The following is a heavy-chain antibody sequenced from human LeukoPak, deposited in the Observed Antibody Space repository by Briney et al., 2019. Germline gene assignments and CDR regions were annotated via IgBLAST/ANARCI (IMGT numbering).Heavy chain of an antibody. Sequence: GGSLRLSCAASGFTFSSYSMNWVRQAPGKGLEWVSSISSSSSYIYYADSVKGRFTISRDNAKNSLYLQMNSLGAEDTAVYYCAKVAGYSSSHFDYWGQGTLVTVSS. CDR1: GFTFSSYS. D-gene: IGHD6-13*01. J-gene: IGHJ4*02. CDR2: ISSSSSYI. CDR3: AKVAGYSSSHFDY. V-gene: IGHV3-21*04.